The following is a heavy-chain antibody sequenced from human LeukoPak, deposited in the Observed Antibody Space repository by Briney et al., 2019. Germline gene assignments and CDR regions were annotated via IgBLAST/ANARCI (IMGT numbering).Heavy chain of an antibody. CDR3: ARGPELERFDY. CDR1: GGTFNSYA. V-gene: IGHV1-69*05. Sequence: SVKVSCKASGGTFNSYAISWVRQAPGQGLEWMGGIIPIFGTANYAQKFQGRVTITTDESTSTAYMELSSLRSEGTAVYYCARGPELERFDYWGQGTLVTVSS. J-gene: IGHJ4*02. CDR2: IIPIFGTA. D-gene: IGHD1-1*01.